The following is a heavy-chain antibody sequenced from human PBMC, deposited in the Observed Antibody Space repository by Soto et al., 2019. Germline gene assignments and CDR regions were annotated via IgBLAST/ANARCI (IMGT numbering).Heavy chain of an antibody. Sequence: EVQMLESGGGLVHPGGSLRLSCAASGFTFSNYAMNWVRQAPGKGLEWVSSISGSGRNTYYADSVKGRLTISRDSSKNTMYLQMNSRRVEDTGVYYCAKYLKGSGSFTSYYHYGMDVWGQGTRVTVSS. J-gene: IGHJ6*02. CDR1: GFTFSNYA. CDR3: AKYLKGSGSFTSYYHYGMDV. V-gene: IGHV3-23*01. D-gene: IGHD3-10*01. CDR2: ISGSGRNT.